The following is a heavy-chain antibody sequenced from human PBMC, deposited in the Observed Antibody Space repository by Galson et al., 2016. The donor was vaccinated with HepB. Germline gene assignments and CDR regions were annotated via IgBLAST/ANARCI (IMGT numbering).Heavy chain of an antibody. Sequence: SLRLSCAVSGFSVSDNYMSWVRQAPGKGLEWVSLIYSNGRTHHAESVKGRFTISRDNTKNTVYLQMNSLRVEDSAIYYCATRLGYCRGETCFGRYWGQGSLVIVS. J-gene: IGHJ1*01. D-gene: IGHD2-15*01. CDR2: IYSNGRT. CDR3: ATRLGYCRGETCFGRY. CDR1: GFSVSDNY. V-gene: IGHV3-53*01.